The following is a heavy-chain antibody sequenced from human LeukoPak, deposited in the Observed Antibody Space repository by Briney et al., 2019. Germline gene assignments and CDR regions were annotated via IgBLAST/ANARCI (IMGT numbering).Heavy chain of an antibody. CDR1: GLTFSNYA. V-gene: IGHV3-23*01. CDR3: AKITKATTPNY. CDR2: ITDSGRKT. J-gene: IGHJ4*02. D-gene: IGHD4-17*01. Sequence: GGSLRLSCAASGLTFSNYAMNWVRQASGKGLEWVSGITDSGRKTYYADSVKGRFSISRDNSRNTVYLQMSDLRAEDTAVYYCAKITKATTPNYWGQGTLVTVSS.